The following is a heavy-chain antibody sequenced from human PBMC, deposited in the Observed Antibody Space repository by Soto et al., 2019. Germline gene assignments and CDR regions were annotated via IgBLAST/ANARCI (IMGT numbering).Heavy chain of an antibody. V-gene: IGHV3-21*01. Sequence: GGSLRRSCAASGFIFSSYTMNWVRQAPGKGLEWVSSISASSTYMYYADSLKGRFTISRGNAYNSLYLQMNSLRAEDTAVYYCARGWLRDPWMYWGQGTLVTVSS. CDR3: ARGWLRDPWMY. CDR1: GFIFSSYT. J-gene: IGHJ4*02. CDR2: ISASSTYM. D-gene: IGHD5-12*01.